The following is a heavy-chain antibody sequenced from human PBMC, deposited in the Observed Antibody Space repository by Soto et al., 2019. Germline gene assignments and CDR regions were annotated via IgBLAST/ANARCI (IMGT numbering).Heavy chain of an antibody. CDR2: ISSDSRTI. V-gene: IGHV3-48*02. J-gene: IGHJ2*01. CDR3: ARIFFFQAEVGIRDAVPVSAFLLNRSSDL. Sequence: PGKGLEWVSFISSDSRTIYYADLVDGRFTVSRDNARNSVSLQMDSLRDEDAAVYYCARIFFFQAEVGIRDAVPVSAFLLNRSSDL. D-gene: IGHD3-3*01.